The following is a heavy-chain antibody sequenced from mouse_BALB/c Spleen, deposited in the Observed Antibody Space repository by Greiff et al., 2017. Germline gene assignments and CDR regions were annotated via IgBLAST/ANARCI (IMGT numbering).Heavy chain of an antibody. CDR2: INPYNGAT. Sequence: EVQLQQSGPELVKPGASVKISCKASGYSFTGYYMHWVKQSHVKSLEWIGRINPYNGATSYNQNFKDKASLTVDKSSSTAYMELHSLTSEDSAVYYCARETYDYDWFAYWGQGTLVTVSA. CDR3: ARETYDYDWFAY. D-gene: IGHD2-4*01. CDR1: GYSFTGYY. V-gene: IGHV1-31*01. J-gene: IGHJ3*01.